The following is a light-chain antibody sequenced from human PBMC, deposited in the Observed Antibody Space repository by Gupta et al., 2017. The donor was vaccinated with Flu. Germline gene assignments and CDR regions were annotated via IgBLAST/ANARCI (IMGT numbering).Light chain of an antibody. CDR3: HQYKTSPYT. CDR1: ENIYRNF. CDR2: GTS. V-gene: IGKV3-20*01. J-gene: IGKJ2*01. Sequence: GTLSVSPGESVTLSCRAGENIYRNFLVWSRQTPGQTPRVVMCGTSTRAPGIPDRFTGDGSGTDFTLTINGVEPEDCGIYYCHQYKTSPYTFGQGTKLEIK.